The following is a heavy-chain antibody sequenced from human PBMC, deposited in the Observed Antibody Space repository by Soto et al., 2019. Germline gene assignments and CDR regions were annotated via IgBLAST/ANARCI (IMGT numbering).Heavy chain of an antibody. CDR2: IYYSGST. CDR1: GGSISSGGYY. D-gene: IGHD3-9*01. CDR3: ARHGRNYDILTGYFHYYYYYGMDV. V-gene: IGHV4-31*03. J-gene: IGHJ6*02. Sequence: SETLSLTCTVSGGSISSGGYYWSWIRQHPGKGLEWIGYIYYSGSTYYNPSLKCRVTISVDTSKNQFSLKLSSVTAADTAVYYCARHGRNYDILTGYFHYYYYYGMDVWGQGTTVTVSS.